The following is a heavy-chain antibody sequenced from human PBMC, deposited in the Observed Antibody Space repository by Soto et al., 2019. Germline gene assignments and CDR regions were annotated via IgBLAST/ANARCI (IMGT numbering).Heavy chain of an antibody. CDR2: ISGSGGST. CDR1: GFTFSSYA. D-gene: IGHD6-19*01. V-gene: IGHV3-23*01. CDR3: AKGYSSGWYLEYFDL. Sequence: PGGSLRLSCAASGFTFSSYAMSWVRQAPGKGLEWVSAISGSGGSTYYADSVKGRFTISRDNSKNTLYLQMNSLRAEDTALYYGAKGYSSGWYLEYFDLWGRGTLVTVSS. J-gene: IGHJ2*01.